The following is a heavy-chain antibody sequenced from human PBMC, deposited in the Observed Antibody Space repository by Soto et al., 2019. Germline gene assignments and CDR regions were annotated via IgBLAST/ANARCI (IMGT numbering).Heavy chain of an antibody. CDR3: AIGACSGGSCYSWDYLDY. CDR1: YGYCRGYC. Sequence: SEPMCLTCAVEYGYCRGYCGSWIRQNPGKGLEWIGEINHSGSTNYNPSLKSRVTISVDTSKNQFSLKLSSVTAADTAVYYCAIGACSGGSCYSWDYLDYWGQGTLVTVSS. V-gene: IGHV4-34*01. D-gene: IGHD2-15*01. CDR2: INHSGST. J-gene: IGHJ4*02.